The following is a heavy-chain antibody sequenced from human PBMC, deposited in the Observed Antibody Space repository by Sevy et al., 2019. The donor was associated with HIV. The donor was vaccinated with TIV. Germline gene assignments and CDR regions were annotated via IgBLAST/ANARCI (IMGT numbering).Heavy chain of an antibody. CDR1: GYTFTGYY. CDR3: ARERVDVFYDFWSGYPAGYFDY. CDR2: INPNSGGT. J-gene: IGHJ4*02. Sequence: ASVKVSCKASGYTFTGYYMHWVRQAPGQGLEWMGWINPNSGGTNYAQKFQGRVTMTRDTSISTAYMELSRLRSDDTAVYYCARERVDVFYDFWSGYPAGYFDYWGQGTLVTVSS. D-gene: IGHD3-3*01. V-gene: IGHV1-2*02.